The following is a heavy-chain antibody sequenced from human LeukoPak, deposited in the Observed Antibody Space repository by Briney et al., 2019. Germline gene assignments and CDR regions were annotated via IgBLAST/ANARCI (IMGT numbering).Heavy chain of an antibody. Sequence: GGSLRLSCAASGFTFSTYAMSWVRQAPGKGLEWVSAISGSGGSTYYADSVKGRFTISRDNSKNTLYLQMNSLRAEDTAVYYCAKEGGYSYGYSSYYFDYWGQGTLVTVSS. CDR1: GFTFSTYA. CDR2: ISGSGGST. V-gene: IGHV3-23*01. CDR3: AKEGGYSYGYSSYYFDY. D-gene: IGHD5-18*01. J-gene: IGHJ4*02.